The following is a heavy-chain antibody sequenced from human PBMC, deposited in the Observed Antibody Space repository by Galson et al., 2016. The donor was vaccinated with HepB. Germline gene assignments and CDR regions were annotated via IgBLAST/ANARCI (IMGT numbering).Heavy chain of an antibody. J-gene: IGHJ4*02. CDR1: GFIFSDHY. CDR2: SKNRANSYTT. D-gene: IGHD3-10*01. V-gene: IGHV3-72*01. Sequence: SLRLSCAASGFIFSDHYMGWVCQAPGKGLEWVGRSKNRANSYTTEYAASVKGRFTISRDHSKNSLYLQMNGLKAEDTAVYYCATSIGGASKRYWGQGTLVTVSS. CDR3: ATSIGGASKRY.